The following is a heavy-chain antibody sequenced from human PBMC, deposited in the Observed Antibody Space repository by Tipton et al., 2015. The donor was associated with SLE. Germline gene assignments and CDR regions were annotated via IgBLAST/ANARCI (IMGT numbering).Heavy chain of an antibody. CDR2: IFHSGST. CDR3: AREVGSTWTPRFDY. D-gene: IGHD6-13*01. J-gene: IGHJ4*02. Sequence: TLSLTCAVSGYSISSVYYWGWIRQAPGKGLEWIGSIFHSGSTDYKSSLKSRVTISVDTSKNQFSLKLSSVTATDTAMYYCAREVGSTWTPRFDYWGQGTLVTVSS. V-gene: IGHV4-38-2*02. CDR1: GYSISSVYY.